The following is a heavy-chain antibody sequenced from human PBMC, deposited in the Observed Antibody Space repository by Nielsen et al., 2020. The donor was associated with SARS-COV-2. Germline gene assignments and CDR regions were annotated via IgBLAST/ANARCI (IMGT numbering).Heavy chain of an antibody. CDR3: AKDRGSGLYYFDY. Sequence: GESLKISCAASGFTVSSNYMSWVRQAPGKGLERVSVIYSGGSTYYADSVKGRFTISRDNSKNSLYLQMNSLRAEDTALYYCAKDRGSGLYYFDYWGQGTLVTVSS. D-gene: IGHD6-19*01. J-gene: IGHJ4*02. CDR2: IYSGGST. CDR1: GFTVSSNY. V-gene: IGHV3-53*05.